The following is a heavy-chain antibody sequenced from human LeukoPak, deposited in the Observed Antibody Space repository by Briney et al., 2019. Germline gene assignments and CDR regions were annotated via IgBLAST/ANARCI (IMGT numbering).Heavy chain of an antibody. V-gene: IGHV3-30*02. CDR1: GFTFSSYG. D-gene: IGHD2-2*02. J-gene: IGHJ4*02. CDR3: AKDGGSCSSTSCYKYYFDY. Sequence: GGSLRLSCAASGFTFSSYGMHWVRQAPGKGLEWVAFIRYDGSNKYYADSVKGRFTISRDNSKNTLCLQMNSLRAEDTAVYYCAKDGGSCSSTSCYKYYFDYWGQGTLVTVSS. CDR2: IRYDGSNK.